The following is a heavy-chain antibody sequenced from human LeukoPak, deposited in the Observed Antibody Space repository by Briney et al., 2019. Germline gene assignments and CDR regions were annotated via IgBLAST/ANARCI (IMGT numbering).Heavy chain of an antibody. Sequence: SGGSPRLSCAASGFTFSNYWMSWVRQAPGKGLEWVANIKQDGSEKNYVDSVKGRFTISRDNAKNSLYLQMNGLRAADTAVYYCARQYNSPNWFDPWGQGTLVTVSS. V-gene: IGHV3-7*01. CDR3: ARQYNSPNWFDP. CDR2: IKQDGSEK. CDR1: GFTFSNYW. D-gene: IGHD6-6*01. J-gene: IGHJ5*02.